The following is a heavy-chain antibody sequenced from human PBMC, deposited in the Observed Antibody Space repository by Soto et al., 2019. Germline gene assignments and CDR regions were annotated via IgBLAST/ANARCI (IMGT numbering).Heavy chain of an antibody. D-gene: IGHD1-1*01. CDR2: IDPGDSYS. CDR3: ATLDQSNYHGLDV. Sequence: PGESLKISCKGSGYSFTDYWINWVRQMPGKGLEWMGRIDPGDSYSNYSPSFQGHVTISADKSISTAYLQWSSLKASDTAMYYCATLDQSNYHGLDVWGQGTTVTVSS. J-gene: IGHJ6*02. V-gene: IGHV5-10-1*01. CDR1: GYSFTDYW.